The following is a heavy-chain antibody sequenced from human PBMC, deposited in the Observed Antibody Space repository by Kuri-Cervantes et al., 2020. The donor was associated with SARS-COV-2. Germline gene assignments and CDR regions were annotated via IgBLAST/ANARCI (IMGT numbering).Heavy chain of an antibody. CDR3: ARVGYCTNGVCYGRGAFDI. Sequence: ASVKVSCKASGYTFTSNYIHWVRQAPGQGPEWMGAINPSGGGTTYAQKFQGRVTMTRDTSTSTVYMELSSLRSEDTAVYYCARVGYCTNGVCYGRGAFDIWGQGTMVTVSS. J-gene: IGHJ3*02. V-gene: IGHV1-46*01. CDR1: GYTFTSNY. D-gene: IGHD2-8*01. CDR2: INPSGGGT.